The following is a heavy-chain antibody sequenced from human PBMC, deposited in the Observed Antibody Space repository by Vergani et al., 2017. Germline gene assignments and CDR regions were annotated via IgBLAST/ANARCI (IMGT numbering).Heavy chain of an antibody. CDR2: INPSGGST. V-gene: IGHV1-46*03. D-gene: IGHD3-22*01. CDR3: ARAYHDSSGYYYGGALDI. CDR1: GYTFTSYY. J-gene: IGHJ3*02. Sequence: QVQLVQSGAEVKKPGASVKVSCKASGYTFTSYYNHWVRQAPGQGLEWMGIINPSGGSTSYAQKFQGRVTMTRETSTSTVYMELSSLRSEDTAVYYCARAYHDSSGYYYGGALDIWGQGTMATVSA.